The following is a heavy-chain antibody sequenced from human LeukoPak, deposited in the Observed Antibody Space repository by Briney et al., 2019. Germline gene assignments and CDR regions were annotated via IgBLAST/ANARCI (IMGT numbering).Heavy chain of an antibody. V-gene: IGHV3-30*03. Sequence: GGSLRLSCAASSFTFSTYGMHWVRQTPGKGLEWVAVISHDGNNKYYADSVKGRFTISRDNSKNTLYLQMNSLRAEDTAVYYCAREGRTHHYYYYGMDVWGQGTTVTVSS. CDR1: SFTFSTYG. CDR3: AREGRTHHYYYYGMDV. CDR2: ISHDGNNK. J-gene: IGHJ6*02.